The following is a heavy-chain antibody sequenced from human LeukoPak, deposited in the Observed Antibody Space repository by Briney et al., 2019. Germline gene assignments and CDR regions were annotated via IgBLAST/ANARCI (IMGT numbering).Heavy chain of an antibody. D-gene: IGHD6-13*01. CDR1: GFTFSSYW. J-gene: IGHJ4*02. Sequence: PGGSLRLSCAASGFTFSSYWMSWVRQAPGKGLEWVANIKQDGSEKYYVDSVKGRFTISRGNAKNSLYLQMNSLRAEDTAVYYCTRTGYRSNWYVPNWGQGTLVTVSS. CDR3: TRTGYRSNWYVPN. V-gene: IGHV3-7*01. CDR2: IKQDGSEK.